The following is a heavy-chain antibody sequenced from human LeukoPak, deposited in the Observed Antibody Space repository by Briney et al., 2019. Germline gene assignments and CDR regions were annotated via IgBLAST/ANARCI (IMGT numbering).Heavy chain of an antibody. CDR2: IYSGGDT. V-gene: IGHV3-66*04. Sequence: GGSLRLSCAASGLTVSSNYMCWVRQAPGQGLEWFSVIYSGGDTYYADSVKGRFTISRDNSKNTLYLQMNSLRAEDTAVYYCARRRFSSGWYTFDYWGQGTLVTVSS. CDR3: ARRRFSSGWYTFDY. CDR1: GLTVSSNY. D-gene: IGHD6-19*01. J-gene: IGHJ4*02.